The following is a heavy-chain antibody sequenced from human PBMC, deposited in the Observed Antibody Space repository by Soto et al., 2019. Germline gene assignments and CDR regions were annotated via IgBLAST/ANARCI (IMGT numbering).Heavy chain of an antibody. V-gene: IGHV3-33*01. CDR2: IWYDGSNK. D-gene: IGHD5-18*01. CDR1: GFTFSSYG. J-gene: IGHJ4*02. Sequence: QVQLVESGGGVVQPGRSLRLSCAASGFTFSSYGMHWVRQAPGKGLEWVAVIWYDGSNKYYADSVKGRFTISRDNSKNTLYLQMNSLRAEDTAVYYCARGYSYGYASFDYWGQGTLVTVSS. CDR3: ARGYSYGYASFDY.